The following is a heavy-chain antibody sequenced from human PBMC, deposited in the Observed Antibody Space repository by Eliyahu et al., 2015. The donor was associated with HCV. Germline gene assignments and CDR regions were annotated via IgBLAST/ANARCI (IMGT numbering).Heavy chain of an antibody. J-gene: IGHJ4*02. CDR2: ITGSGSST. V-gene: IGHV3-23*01. D-gene: IGHD6-13*01. Sequence: EVQLLESGGGLVQPGGSLRLSCAASGFTFSSSAMSWVRQAPGKGLEWISAITGSGSSTYYADSVKGRFTFSRDNSKNTLYLQMNSLRAEDTAVYYCATYTSSWHFDYWGQGTLVTVSS. CDR1: GFTFSSSA. CDR3: ATYTSSWHFDY.